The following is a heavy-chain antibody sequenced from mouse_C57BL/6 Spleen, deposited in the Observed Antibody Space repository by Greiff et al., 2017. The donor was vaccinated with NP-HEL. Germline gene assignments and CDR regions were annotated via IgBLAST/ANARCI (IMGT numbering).Heavy chain of an antibody. J-gene: IGHJ4*01. CDR1: GFNIKDYY. Sequence: VQLQQSGAELVRPGASVKLSCTASGFNIKDYYMHWVKQRPEQGLEWIGRIDPEDGDTEYAPKFQGKATMTADTSSNTAYLQLSSLTSEDTAVYYCTTTHYYCSSDYAMDYWGQGTSVTVSS. CDR3: TTTHYYCSSDYAMDY. D-gene: IGHD1-1*01. V-gene: IGHV14-1*01. CDR2: IDPEDGDT.